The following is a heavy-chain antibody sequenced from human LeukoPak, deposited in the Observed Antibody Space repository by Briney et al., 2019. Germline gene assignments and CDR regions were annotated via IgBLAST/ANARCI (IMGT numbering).Heavy chain of an antibody. D-gene: IGHD2-2*01. CDR1: GYTFTRYA. CDR2: ISCGKGET. Sequence: GASVKVSCKTPGYTFTRYAIHWVRQAPGQGLEWMGWISCGKGETKYSQKFQDRVTITRDTSASTAYMELSSLRSEDTAVYYCARDNGYQLLWWWGQGTLVTVSS. J-gene: IGHJ4*02. CDR3: ARDNGYQLLWW. V-gene: IGHV1-3*01.